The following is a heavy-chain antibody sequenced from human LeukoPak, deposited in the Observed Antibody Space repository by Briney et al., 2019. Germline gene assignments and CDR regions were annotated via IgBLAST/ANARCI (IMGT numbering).Heavy chain of an antibody. J-gene: IGHJ6*03. CDR1: GYTFTAYY. D-gene: IGHD3-3*01. Sequence: ASVKVSCKASGYTFTAYYIHWVRQAPGQGLEWMGIINPSGGSTSYAQKFQGRVTMTRDMSTSTVYMELSSLRSEDTAVYYCARDLPYDFFFYSYMDVWGKGTTVTVSS. CDR2: INPSGGST. CDR3: ARDLPYDFFFYSYMDV. V-gene: IGHV1-46*01.